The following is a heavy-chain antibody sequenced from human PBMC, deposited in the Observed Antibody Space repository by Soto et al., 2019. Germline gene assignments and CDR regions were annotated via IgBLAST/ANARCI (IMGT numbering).Heavy chain of an antibody. CDR3: AHIQIVYGMDV. CDR1: GGSISSYYW. J-gene: IGHJ6*02. CDR2: IYWDDDE. D-gene: IGHD2-15*01. Sequence: QESGPGLVKPSETLSLTCTVSGGSISSYYWSWIRQPPGKALEWLALIYWDDDERYSPSLKSRLTITKDTSKNQVVLTMTNMDPVDTATYYCAHIQIVYGMDVWGQGTTVTVSS. V-gene: IGHV2-5*08.